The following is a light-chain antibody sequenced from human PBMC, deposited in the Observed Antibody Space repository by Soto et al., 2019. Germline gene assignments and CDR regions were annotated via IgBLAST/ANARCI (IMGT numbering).Light chain of an antibody. J-gene: IGLJ1*01. CDR1: SSDVGTYDD. V-gene: IGLV2-14*01. Sequence: QSALTQPASVSASPGQSITISCTGTSSDVGTYDDVSWYRQHPGKGPKLLIYEVTNRPSGVSNRFSGSKSGNTASLTISGLQSEDEADYYCSSYTISSTYGFGSGTKVTVL. CDR3: SSYTISSTYG. CDR2: EVT.